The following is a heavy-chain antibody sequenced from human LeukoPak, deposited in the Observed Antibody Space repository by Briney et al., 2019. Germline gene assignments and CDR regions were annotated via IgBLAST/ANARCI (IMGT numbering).Heavy chain of an antibody. CDR3: ARQGRAVALDY. CDR1: GYSISSGYY. V-gene: IGHV4-38-2*01. CDR2: IYHSGST. D-gene: IGHD6-19*01. J-gene: IGHJ4*02. Sequence: SETLSLTCAVSGYSISSGYYWGWIRQPPGKGLAWIGSIYHSGSTYYNPSLKSRVTISVDTSKNQFSLKLSSVTAADTAVYYCARQGRAVALDYWGQGTLVTVSS.